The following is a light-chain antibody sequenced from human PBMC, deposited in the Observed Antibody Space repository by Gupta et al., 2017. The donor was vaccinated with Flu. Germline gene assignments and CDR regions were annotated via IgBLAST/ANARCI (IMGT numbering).Light chain of an antibody. J-gene: IGKJ5*01. CDR3: LQRFRWPPIT. CDR1: RSVSTY. Sequence: EETTLSCRASRSVSTYLAWYQHKTGRAPRLLIYDASLRATGVPARFTGSGSGTDFTLTRSNREPEDFAGYYCLQRFRWPPITFGQGTRLEMK. CDR2: DAS. V-gene: IGKV3-11*01.